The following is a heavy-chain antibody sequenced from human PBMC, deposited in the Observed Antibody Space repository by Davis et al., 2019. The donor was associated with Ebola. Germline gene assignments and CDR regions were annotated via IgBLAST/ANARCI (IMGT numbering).Heavy chain of an antibody. CDR2: IKSKTDGGTT. CDR3: TTGFWGYCSGGSCHELRDY. V-gene: IGHV3-15*01. Sequence: GESLKISCAASGFTFSNAWMSWVRQAPGKGLEWVGRIKSKTDGGTTDYGAPVKGRFTISRDDSKNTLYLQMNSLKTEDTAVYYCTTGFWGYCSGGSCHELRDYWGQGILVTVSS. CDR1: GFTFSNAW. J-gene: IGHJ4*02. D-gene: IGHD2-15*01.